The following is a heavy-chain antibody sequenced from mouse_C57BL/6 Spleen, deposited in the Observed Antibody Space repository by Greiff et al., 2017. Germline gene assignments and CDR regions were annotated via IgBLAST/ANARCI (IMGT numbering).Heavy chain of an antibody. Sequence: QVQLQQPGAELVRPGSSVKLSCKASGYTFTSYWMDWVKQRPGQGLEWIGNIYPSDSETHYNQKFKDKATLTVDKSSSTAYMQLSSLTTEDSAVYYYARGARGSGCAMDYWGQGTSVTVSS. V-gene: IGHV1-61*01. CDR2: IYPSDSET. J-gene: IGHJ4*01. CDR1: GYTFTSYW. CDR3: ARGARGSGCAMDY. D-gene: IGHD3-1*01.